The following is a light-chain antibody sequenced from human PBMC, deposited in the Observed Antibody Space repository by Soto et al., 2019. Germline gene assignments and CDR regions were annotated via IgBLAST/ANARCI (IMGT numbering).Light chain of an antibody. J-gene: IGLJ1*01. V-gene: IGLV2-14*01. CDR2: EVN. CDR1: SNDVGGYKY. Sequence: QSALTQPASVSGSPGQSITISCTGTSNDVGGYKYVSWYQQHPGKAPKLMIYEVNNRPSGVSDRFSGSKSGNTASLTISGLQAEDEAVYYCNSYTATSDVGIFGTGTKVTVL. CDR3: NSYTATSDVGI.